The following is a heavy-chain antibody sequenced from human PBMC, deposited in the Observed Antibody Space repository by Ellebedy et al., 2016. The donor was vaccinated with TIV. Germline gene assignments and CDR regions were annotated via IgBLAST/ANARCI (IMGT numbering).Heavy chain of an antibody. CDR3: ARDLSTANYYYYYYYMDV. V-gene: IGHV3-11*01. CDR2: ISSSGSTI. J-gene: IGHJ6*03. Sequence: GGSLRLXXAASGFTFSDYYMSWIRQAPGKGLEWVSYISSSGSTIYYADSVKGRFTISRDNAKNSLYLQMNSLRAEDTAVYYCARDLSTANYYYYYYYMDVWGKGTTVTVSS. D-gene: IGHD5/OR15-5a*01. CDR1: GFTFSDYY.